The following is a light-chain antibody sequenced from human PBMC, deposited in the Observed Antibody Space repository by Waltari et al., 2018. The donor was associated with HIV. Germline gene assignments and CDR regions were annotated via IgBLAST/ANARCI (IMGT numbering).Light chain of an antibody. V-gene: IGLV1-36*01. CDR1: SSNIGKNA. CDR2: YES. CDR3: AAWDDTLNGWV. J-gene: IGLJ3*02. Sequence: QSVLTQPPSVSAAPRQRVSISCSGSSSNIGKNAVKWYQQIPGTAPRLLMYYESRVPSGVSDRFSGSKSGTSASLAISGLQSEDEADYYCAAWDDTLNGWVFGGGTKLTVL.